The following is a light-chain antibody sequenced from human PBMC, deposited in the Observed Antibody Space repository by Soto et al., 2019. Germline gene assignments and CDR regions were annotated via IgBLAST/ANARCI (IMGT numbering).Light chain of an antibody. V-gene: IGLV9-49*01. CDR1: SGYSNYK. J-gene: IGLJ3*02. Sequence: VLTQPPSASASLGASVTLTCTLSSGYSNYKVDWYQQRPGKGPRFVMRVGTGGIVGSKGDGIPDRFSVLGSGLNRYLTIKNIQEEDESDYHCGADHGSGSNFVKVFGGGTQLTVL. CDR2: VGTGGIVG. CDR3: GADHGSGSNFVKV.